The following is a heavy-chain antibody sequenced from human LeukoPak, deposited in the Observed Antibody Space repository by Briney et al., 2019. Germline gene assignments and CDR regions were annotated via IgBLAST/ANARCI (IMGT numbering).Heavy chain of an antibody. CDR2: IYTSGST. V-gene: IGHV4-4*07. CDR1: GGSISSYY. CDR3: ARGTLNIPGEHGAFDY. Sequence: SSGTLSLTCTVSGGSISSYYWSWIRQPAGKGLEWIGRIYTSGSTNYNPSLKSRVTMSVDTSKNQFSLKLSSVTAEDTAVYYCARGTLNIPGEHGAFDYWGQGTLVTVSS. D-gene: IGHD1-14*01. J-gene: IGHJ4*02.